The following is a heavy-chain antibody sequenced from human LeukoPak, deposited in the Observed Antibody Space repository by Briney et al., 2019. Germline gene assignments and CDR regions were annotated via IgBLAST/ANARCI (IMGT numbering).Heavy chain of an antibody. CDR3: ARHSMYYDILTGYYTNWFDP. Sequence: PSETLSLTCAVYGGSFSGYYWSWIRQPPGKGLEWIGEINHSGSTNYNPSLKSRVTISVDTSRNQFSLKLSSVTAADKAVYYCARHSMYYDILTGYYTNWFDPWGQGTLSPSPQ. CDR2: INHSGST. D-gene: IGHD3-9*01. V-gene: IGHV4-34*01. J-gene: IGHJ5*02. CDR1: GGSFSGYY.